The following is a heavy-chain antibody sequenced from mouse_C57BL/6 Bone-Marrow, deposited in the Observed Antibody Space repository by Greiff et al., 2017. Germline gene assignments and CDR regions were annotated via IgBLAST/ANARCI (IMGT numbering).Heavy chain of an antibody. Sequence: VQLQQSGPVLVKPGASVKMSCKASGYTFTDYYMNWVKQSHGKSLEWIGVINPYHGGTSYNQTFKGKATLTVDQSSSTAYMELNSLTSEDSAVYYCAQGGGRRFADWGQGTLVTVSA. V-gene: IGHV1-19*01. D-gene: IGHD1-1*02. CDR2: INPYHGGT. J-gene: IGHJ3*01. CDR3: AQGGGRRFAD. CDR1: GYTFTDYY.